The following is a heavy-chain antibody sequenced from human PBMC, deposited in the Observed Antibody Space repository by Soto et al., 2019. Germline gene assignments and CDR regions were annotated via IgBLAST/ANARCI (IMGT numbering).Heavy chain of an antibody. V-gene: IGHV4-34*01. CDR2: INHSGST. J-gene: IGHJ5*02. D-gene: IGHD1-26*01. CDR3: ASGVIVGGPHCFDP. CDR1: GGSFSGYY. Sequence: QVQLQQWGAGLLKPSETLSLTCAVYGGSFSGYYWSWILQPPGKGLEWIVEINHSGSTNYNPSLKSRVTISVDTSKNQFSLKLSSVTAADTAVYYCASGVIVGGPHCFDPWGKGTLVTVSS.